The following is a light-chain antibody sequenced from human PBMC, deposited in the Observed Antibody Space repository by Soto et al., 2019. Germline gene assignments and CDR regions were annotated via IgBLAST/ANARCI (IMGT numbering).Light chain of an antibody. CDR1: RSDVGAYNY. V-gene: IGLV2-14*01. Sequence: QSALTQPASVSGSPGQSIAISCTGTRSDVGAYNYVSWYQKHPGKAPKLMISEVTNRPSGVSDRFSGSKSGNTASLTISGLQAEDEADYYCCSYVGASTYVFGTGTKLTVL. CDR3: CSYVGASTYV. J-gene: IGLJ1*01. CDR2: EVT.